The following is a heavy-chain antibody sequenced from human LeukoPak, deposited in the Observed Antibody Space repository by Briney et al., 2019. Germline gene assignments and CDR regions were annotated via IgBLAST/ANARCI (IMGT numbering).Heavy chain of an antibody. CDR1: GGSISSSSYY. V-gene: IGHV4-39*01. D-gene: IGHD2-2*01. CDR3: ARRVSTSCHSN. Sequence: SEALSLTCTVSGGSISSSSYYWGWFRQPPGKGLEWIATINYSGSTYYNLSLKSRVTMSVDTSKNQFSLRLSSVTAADTAVYYCARRVSTSCHSNWGQGTLVTVSS. CDR2: INYSGST. J-gene: IGHJ4*02.